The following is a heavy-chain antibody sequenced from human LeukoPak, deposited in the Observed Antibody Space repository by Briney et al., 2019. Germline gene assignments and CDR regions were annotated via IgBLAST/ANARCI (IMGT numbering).Heavy chain of an antibody. J-gene: IGHJ4*02. CDR2: IDYSGST. D-gene: IGHD2-15*01. CDR1: GGSISSYY. V-gene: IGHV4-59*01. CDR3: ARDGRYCSGGSWYLDC. Sequence: SETLSLTCTVSGGSISSYYGSSIRQPPGKGLELDGYIDYSGSTNYNPSLKSRVTISVDTSNNQFSLKLSSVTAADTALYYCARDGRYCSGGSWYLDCWGGGKVVTVSS.